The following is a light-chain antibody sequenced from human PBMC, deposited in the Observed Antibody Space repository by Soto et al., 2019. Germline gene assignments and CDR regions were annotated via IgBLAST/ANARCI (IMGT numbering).Light chain of an antibody. CDR3: QQYGSSPLT. CDR2: DAS. Sequence: IVMTQSPGTLSLSPGERATLSCRASQSVSSSYLAWYQQKPGQAPRLLIYDASSRATGIPDRFSGSGSGTDFTLTINRLEPEDFAVYNCQQYGSSPLTFGGGTKVEIK. V-gene: IGKV3-20*01. J-gene: IGKJ4*01. CDR1: QSVSSSY.